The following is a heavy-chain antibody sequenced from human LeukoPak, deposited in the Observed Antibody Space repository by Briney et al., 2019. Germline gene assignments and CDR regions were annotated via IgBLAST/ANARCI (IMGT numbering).Heavy chain of an antibody. J-gene: IGHJ4*02. D-gene: IGHD1-26*01. Sequence: GESLKISCKGSGYTFTSCWIGWVRQMPGKGLEWMGIIYPGDSDTRYSPSFQGQVAISADKSISTAYVQWSSLKASDTAMYYCARLRGGELLDGYFDYWGQGTLVTVSS. CDR3: ARLRGGELLDGYFDY. CDR1: GYTFTSCW. CDR2: IYPGDSDT. V-gene: IGHV5-51*01.